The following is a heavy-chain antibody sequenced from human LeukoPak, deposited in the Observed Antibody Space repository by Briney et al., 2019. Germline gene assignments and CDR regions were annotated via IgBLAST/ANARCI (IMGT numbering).Heavy chain of an antibody. CDR3: ANTYYDYVWGSN. CDR2: ISSGSSTI. D-gene: IGHD3-16*01. V-gene: IGHV3-48*02. J-gene: IGHJ4*02. CDR1: GFTFSSYS. Sequence: GGSLILSCAASGFTFSSYSMNWVRQAPGKGLEWVSYISSGSSTIYYADSVKGRFTISRDNAKNSLYLQMNSLRDEDTAVYYCANTYYDYVWGSNWGQGTLVTVSS.